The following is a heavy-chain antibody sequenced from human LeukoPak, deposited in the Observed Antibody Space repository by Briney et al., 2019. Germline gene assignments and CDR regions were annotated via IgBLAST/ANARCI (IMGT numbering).Heavy chain of an antibody. CDR3: TKGDDYGANTRLPKYNWFDP. CDR2: IRYDENSK. D-gene: IGHD4-23*01. V-gene: IGHV3-30*02. Sequence: PGGSLRLSCAASGFSFSSCAMHWVRQAPGKGVEGVAFIRYDENSKYYADSVKGRFTISRDNSKDTLYLQMTSLRIDDTAVYYCTKGDDYGANTRLPKYNWFDPWGQGTLVTVSS. CDR1: GFSFSSCA. J-gene: IGHJ5*02.